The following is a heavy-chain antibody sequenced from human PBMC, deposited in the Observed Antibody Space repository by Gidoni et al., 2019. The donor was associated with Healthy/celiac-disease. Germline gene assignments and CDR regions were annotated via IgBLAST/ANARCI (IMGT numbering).Heavy chain of an antibody. J-gene: IGHJ2*01. CDR1: GFTFSSYG. CDR2: ISYDGSNK. D-gene: IGHD2-21*01. Sequence: QVQLVESGGGVVQPGRSLRLSCAASGFTFSSYGMHWVRQAPGKGLEWVAVISYDGSNKYYADSVKGRFTISRDNSKNTLYLQMNSLRAEDTAVYYCAKDRLPGGDWDWYFDLWGRGTLVTVSS. CDR3: AKDRLPGGDWDWYFDL. V-gene: IGHV3-30*18.